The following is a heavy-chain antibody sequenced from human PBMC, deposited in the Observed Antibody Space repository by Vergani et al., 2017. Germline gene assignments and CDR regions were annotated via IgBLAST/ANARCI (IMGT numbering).Heavy chain of an antibody. J-gene: IGHJ6*02. V-gene: IGHV3-7*01. CDR2: VNQDGSGK. Sequence: EGQLVESGGDWVQRGGSLRLSCAASGFISSSYWMSWVRQAPGKGLEWVANVNQDGSGKYYVDSVRGRFTISRDNAKNSIYLQMNSLRAEDTAVYFCVRVPLIRRGSGNYGINSYHGMDVWGQGTTVIVSS. CDR1: GFISSSYW. D-gene: IGHD3-10*01. CDR3: VRVPLIRRGSGNYGINSYHGMDV.